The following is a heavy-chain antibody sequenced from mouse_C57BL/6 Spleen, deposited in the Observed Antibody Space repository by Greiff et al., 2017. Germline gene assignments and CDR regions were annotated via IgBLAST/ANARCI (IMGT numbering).Heavy chain of an antibody. CDR2: ISYDGSN. CDR3: ARDYGSVYAMDY. CDR1: GYSITSGYY. V-gene: IGHV3-6*01. Sequence: EVHLVESGPGLVKPSQSLSLTCSVTGYSITSGYYWNWIRQFPGNKLEWMGYISYDGSNNYNPSLKNRISITRDTSKNQFFLKLNSVTTEDTATYYCARDYGSVYAMDYWGQGTSVTVSS. D-gene: IGHD1-1*01. J-gene: IGHJ4*01.